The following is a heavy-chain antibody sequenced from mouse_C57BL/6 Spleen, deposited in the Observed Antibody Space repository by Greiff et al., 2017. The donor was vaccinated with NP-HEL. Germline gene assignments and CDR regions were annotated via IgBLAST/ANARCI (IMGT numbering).Heavy chain of an antibody. Sequence: VQLQQSGPELVKPGASVKISCKASGYTFPDYYMNWVKQSHGKSLEWIGDINPNNGGTSYNQKFKGKATLTVDTSSSTAYMELRSLTSEDSAVYYCARIGYYGSLDYWGQGTTLTVSS. V-gene: IGHV1-26*01. CDR2: INPNNGGT. CDR3: ARIGYYGSLDY. D-gene: IGHD1-1*01. CDR1: GYTFPDYY. J-gene: IGHJ2*01.